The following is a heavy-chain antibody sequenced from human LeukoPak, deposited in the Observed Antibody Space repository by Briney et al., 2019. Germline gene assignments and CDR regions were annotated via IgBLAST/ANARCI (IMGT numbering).Heavy chain of an antibody. CDR1: GGSFSGYY. V-gene: IGHV4-34*01. CDR3: ARGLRQLVRGSGY. J-gene: IGHJ4*02. Sequence: SETLSLTCAVYGGSFSGYYWSWIRQPPGKGLEWIGEINHSGSTNYNPSLKSRVTISVDTSKNQFSLKLSSVTAADTAVYYCARGLRQLVRGSGYWGQGTLVTVSS. D-gene: IGHD6-6*01. CDR2: INHSGST.